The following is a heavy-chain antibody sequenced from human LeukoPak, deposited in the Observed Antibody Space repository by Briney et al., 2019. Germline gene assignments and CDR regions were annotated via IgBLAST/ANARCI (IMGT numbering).Heavy chain of an antibody. J-gene: IGHJ2*01. D-gene: IGHD1-26*01. Sequence: SETLSLTCTVSGGSIGSYYWSWIRQPPGKGLEWIGYIYYSGSTNYNPSLKNRVTISVDTSKDQFSLRLTSVTAADTAMYYCARSFLGDWYFDLWGRGTLVTVSS. CDR3: ARSFLGDWYFDL. V-gene: IGHV4-59*01. CDR2: IYYSGST. CDR1: GGSIGSYY.